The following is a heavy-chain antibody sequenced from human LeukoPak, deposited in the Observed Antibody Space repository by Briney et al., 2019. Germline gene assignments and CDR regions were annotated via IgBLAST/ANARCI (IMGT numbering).Heavy chain of an antibody. Sequence: ASVKVSCKASGYTFTGYYMHWVRHAPGQGLEWMGWINPYSGGTNYAQKFQGRVTMTRDTSISTAYMELSRLRSDDTAVYYCARDLNRGPSHYDFWIGYYNWFDPWGQGTLVTVSS. J-gene: IGHJ5*02. CDR3: ARDLNRGPSHYDFWIGYYNWFDP. CDR1: GYTFTGYY. D-gene: IGHD3-3*01. V-gene: IGHV1-2*02. CDR2: INPYSGGT.